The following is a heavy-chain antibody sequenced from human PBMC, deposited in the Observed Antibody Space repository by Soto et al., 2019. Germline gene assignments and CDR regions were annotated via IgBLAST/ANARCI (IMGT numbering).Heavy chain of an antibody. CDR1: GFTFSDHY. CDR2: ARDRAHSYTT. CDR3: ARVYVSGGHYCIDC. Sequence: EVRLEESGGGLVQPGGSLRLSCAASGFTFSDHYMDWVRQAPGKGLEWVGRARDRAHSYTTGYAASVKGRFTISRDDTKNSLSLQMNSLKTEDTAVYYCARVYVSGGHYCIDCWGQGTLVTVSS. D-gene: IGHD3-10*01. J-gene: IGHJ4*02. V-gene: IGHV3-72*01.